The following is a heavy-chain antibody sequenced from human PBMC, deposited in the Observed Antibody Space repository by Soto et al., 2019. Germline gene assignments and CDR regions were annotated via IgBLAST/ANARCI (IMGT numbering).Heavy chain of an antibody. CDR1: GFTISNYG. CDR2: ISYDGTIT. Sequence: GGSLRLSCAASGFTISNYGMHWVRQAPGKGLESVAVISYDGTITYYAGSVKGRFTISRDNSKNTLYLQMNSLRTEDTAVYYCATTRVGPCSSSICFSGIFDGMDVWGQGTTVTVSS. D-gene: IGHD2-2*01. J-gene: IGHJ6*02. CDR3: ATTRVGPCSSSICFSGIFDGMDV. V-gene: IGHV3-30-3*01.